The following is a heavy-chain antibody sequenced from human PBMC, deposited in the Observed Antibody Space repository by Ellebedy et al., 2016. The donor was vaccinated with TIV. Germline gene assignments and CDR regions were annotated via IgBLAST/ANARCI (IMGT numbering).Heavy chain of an antibody. Sequence: SETLSLTCSVSGGSISSYHWSWIRQPPGKGLEWIGYIYYSGSTNYNPSLKSRLTISVDMSKNQFSLKLSSVTAADTAVYYCARVLIHVVPAAFDYWGQGTLVTVSS. CDR1: GGSISSYH. J-gene: IGHJ4*02. CDR2: IYYSGST. CDR3: ARVLIHVVPAAFDY. V-gene: IGHV4-59*01. D-gene: IGHD2-21*01.